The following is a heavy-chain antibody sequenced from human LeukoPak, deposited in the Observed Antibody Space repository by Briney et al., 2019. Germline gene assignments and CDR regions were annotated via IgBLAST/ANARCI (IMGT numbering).Heavy chain of an antibody. Sequence: GASVKVSCKASGGTFSSYGISWVRQAPGQGLGWMGGIIPFFGRADYAQKFQGRVTITADKSTSTAYMDLTSLKSEDTAVYYCARDNNDYVWGSYRYGFDPWSQGTLVTVSS. V-gene: IGHV1-69*06. D-gene: IGHD3-16*02. CDR3: ARDNNDYVWGSYRYGFDP. J-gene: IGHJ5*02. CDR1: GGTFSSYG. CDR2: IIPFFGRA.